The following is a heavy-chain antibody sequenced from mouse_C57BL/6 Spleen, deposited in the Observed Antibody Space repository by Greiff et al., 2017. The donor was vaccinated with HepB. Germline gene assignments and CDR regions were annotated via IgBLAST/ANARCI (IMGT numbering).Heavy chain of an antibody. J-gene: IGHJ1*03. V-gene: IGHV5-9-1*02. D-gene: IGHD2-12*01. CDR1: GFTFSSYA. CDR3: TRDRGTTRYFDV. Sequence: EVMLVESGEGLVKPGGSLKLSCAASGFTFSSYAMSWVRQTPEKRLEWVAYISSGGDYIYYADTVKGRFTISRDNARNTLYLQMSSLKSEDTAMYYCTRDRGTTRYFDVWGTGTTVTVSS. CDR2: ISSGGDYI.